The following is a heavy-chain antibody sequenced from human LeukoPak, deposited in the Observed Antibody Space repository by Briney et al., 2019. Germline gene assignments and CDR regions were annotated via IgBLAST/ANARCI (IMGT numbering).Heavy chain of an antibody. D-gene: IGHD3-10*01. CDR1: GYTFTSYA. J-gene: IGHJ6*02. CDR2: INAGNGNT. Sequence: ASVKVSCKASGYTFTSYAMHWVRQAPGQRLEWMGWINAGNGNTKYSQKFQGRVTITRDTSASTAYMELSSLRSEDTAVYYCARGGYYGSGSYSYYYYGMDVWGQGTTVTVSS. V-gene: IGHV1-3*01. CDR3: ARGGYYGSGSYSYYYYGMDV.